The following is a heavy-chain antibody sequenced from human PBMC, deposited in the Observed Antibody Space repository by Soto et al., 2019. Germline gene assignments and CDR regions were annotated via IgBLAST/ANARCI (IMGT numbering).Heavy chain of an antibody. V-gene: IGHV1-46*01. CDR1: GYTFTKYY. CDR3: ARDDFYGSSGPSCDY. CDR2: INPSGGST. Sequence: QVQLVQSGAEVKKPGASVKVSCKASGYTFTKYYIHWVRQAPGQGLEWLGIINPSGGSTNYAQKFQGRVTMTRDTSTSTVYMELSSLRSEDTAVYYCARDDFYGSSGPSCDYWGQGTLVTVSS. J-gene: IGHJ4*02. D-gene: IGHD3-22*01.